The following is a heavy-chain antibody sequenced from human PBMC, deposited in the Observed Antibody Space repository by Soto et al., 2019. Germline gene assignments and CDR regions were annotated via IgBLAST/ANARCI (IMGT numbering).Heavy chain of an antibody. J-gene: IGHJ4*02. CDR2: MNPNSGNT. D-gene: IGHD6-13*01. V-gene: IGHV1-8*01. CDR3: ARSVNIAAAGLGY. Sequence: GQGLEWMGWMNPNSGNTGYAQKFQGRVTMTRNTSISTAYMELSSLRSEDTAVYYCARSVNIAAAGLGYWGQGTLVTVYS.